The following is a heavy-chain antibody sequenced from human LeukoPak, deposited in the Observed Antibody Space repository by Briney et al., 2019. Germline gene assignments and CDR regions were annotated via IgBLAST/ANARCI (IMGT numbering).Heavy chain of an antibody. Sequence: SETLSLTCTVSGGSISSYYWSWIRQPPGKGLEWIGYIYYSGSTNYNPSLKSRVTISVDTSKNQFSLKLSSVTAADTAVYYCARSVQYGRSGYYYGDAFDIWGQGTMVTVSS. CDR3: ARSVQYGRSGYYYGDAFDI. D-gene: IGHD3-22*01. V-gene: IGHV4-59*01. CDR1: GGSISSYY. CDR2: IYYSGST. J-gene: IGHJ3*02.